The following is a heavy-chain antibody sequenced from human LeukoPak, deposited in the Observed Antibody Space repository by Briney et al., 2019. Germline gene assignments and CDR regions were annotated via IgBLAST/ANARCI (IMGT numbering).Heavy chain of an antibody. J-gene: IGHJ4*02. Sequence: GGSLRLSCAASGFTFSSYAMHWVRQAPGKGLEWVAVISYDGSNKYYADSVKGRFTISRDNSKNTLYLQMNSLRAEDTAVYYCASTPLRGYSYGCIGYWGQGTLVTVSS. CDR1: GFTFSSYA. CDR3: ASTPLRGYSYGCIGY. D-gene: IGHD5-18*01. CDR2: ISYDGSNK. V-gene: IGHV3-30*04.